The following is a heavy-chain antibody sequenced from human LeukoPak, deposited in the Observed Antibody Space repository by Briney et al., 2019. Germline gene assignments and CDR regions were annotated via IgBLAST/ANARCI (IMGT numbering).Heavy chain of an antibody. Sequence: PSETLSLTCTVAGGSISSSTYYWGWIRQPPGKGLEWIGTIYYSGSTYYNPSLKSRVAISVDTSKNQFSLKLTSVPAADTAVYYCARLRGETARGYSGYDMNYYYYYYMDVWGKGTTVTVSS. D-gene: IGHD5-12*01. CDR1: GGSISSSTYY. CDR2: IYYSGST. J-gene: IGHJ6*03. CDR3: ARLRGETARGYSGYDMNYYYYYYMDV. V-gene: IGHV4-39*01.